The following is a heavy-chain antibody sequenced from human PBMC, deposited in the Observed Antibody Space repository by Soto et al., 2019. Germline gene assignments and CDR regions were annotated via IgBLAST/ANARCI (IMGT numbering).Heavy chain of an antibody. J-gene: IGHJ4*02. CDR2: IWYDGSNK. Sequence: GGSLRLSCAASGFTFSSYGMHWVRQAPGKGLEWVAVIWYDGSNKYYADSVKGRFTISRDNSKNTLYLQMNSLRAEDTAVYYCARGGGNYDFWSGFSPYWGQGTLVTVSS. V-gene: IGHV3-33*01. CDR1: GFTFSSYG. CDR3: ARGGGNYDFWSGFSPY. D-gene: IGHD3-3*01.